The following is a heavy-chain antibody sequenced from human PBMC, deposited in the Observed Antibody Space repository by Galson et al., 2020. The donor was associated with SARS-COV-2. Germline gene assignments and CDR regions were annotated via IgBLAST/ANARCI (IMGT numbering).Heavy chain of an antibody. Sequence: SETLSLTCTVSGGSISSYYWSWIRQPPGKGLEWIGYIYYSGSTNYNPSLKSRVTISVDTSKNQFSLKLSSVTAADTAVYYCASVRAVAGTFDFRGPFDPWGQGTLVTVSS. J-gene: IGHJ5*02. CDR2: IYYSGST. D-gene: IGHD6-19*01. CDR1: GGSISSYY. V-gene: IGHV4-59*01. CDR3: ASVRAVAGTFDFRGPFDP.